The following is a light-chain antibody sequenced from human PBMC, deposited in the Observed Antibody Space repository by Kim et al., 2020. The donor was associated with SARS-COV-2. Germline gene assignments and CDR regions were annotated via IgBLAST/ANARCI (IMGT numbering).Light chain of an antibody. CDR1: SGHSSYA. J-gene: IGLJ3*02. CDR2: LNSDGSH. CDR3: QTWGTGIPV. Sequence: QLVLTQSPSASASLGASVKLTCTLSSGHSSYAIAWHQQQPEKGPRYLMKLNSDGSHSKGDGIPDRFSGSSSGAERYLTISSLQSEDEAEYYCQTWGTGIPVFGGGTQLTVL. V-gene: IGLV4-69*01.